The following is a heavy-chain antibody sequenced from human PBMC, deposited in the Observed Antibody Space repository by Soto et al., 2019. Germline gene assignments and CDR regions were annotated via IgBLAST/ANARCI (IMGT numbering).Heavy chain of an antibody. D-gene: IGHD5-18*01. CDR2: IYYSGST. Sequence: LSLTCTVSGGSISSYYWSWIRQPPGKGLEWIGYIYYSGSTNYNPSLKSRVTISVDTSKNQFSLKLSSVTAADTAVYYCARHALRGYSYGPYYYGMDVWGQGTTVTVSS. V-gene: IGHV4-59*08. J-gene: IGHJ6*02. CDR1: GGSISSYY. CDR3: ARHALRGYSYGPYYYGMDV.